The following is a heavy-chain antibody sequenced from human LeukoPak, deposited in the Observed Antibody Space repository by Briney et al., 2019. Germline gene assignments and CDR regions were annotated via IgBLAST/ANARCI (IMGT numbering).Heavy chain of an antibody. CDR3: ASDIVVVPAAIEDY. J-gene: IGHJ4*02. CDR1: GFTFSSYA. V-gene: IGHV3-23*01. Sequence: GGSLRLSCAASGFTFSSYAMSWVRQAPGKGLEWVSAISGSGGSTYYADSVKGRFTISRDNSKNTLYLQMNSLRAEDTAVYYCASDIVVVPAAIEDYWGQGTLVTVSS. CDR2: ISGSGGST. D-gene: IGHD2-2*01.